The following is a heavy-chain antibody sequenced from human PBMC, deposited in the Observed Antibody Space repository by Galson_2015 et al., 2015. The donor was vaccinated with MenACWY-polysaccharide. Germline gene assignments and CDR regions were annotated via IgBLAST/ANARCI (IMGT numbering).Heavy chain of an antibody. Sequence: LTCAVHGGSFNGFYWSWIRQTPGRGLEWIGEINHSGDTNYNPSLKSRVSLVVDTSQNQFSLRVTTVTAADTAVYYCARGGRQDYYDSGTIYSYYYYSGMDVWGRGTTVTVSS. V-gene: IGHV4-34*01. J-gene: IGHJ6*02. D-gene: IGHD3-10*01. CDR2: INHSGDT. CDR1: GGSFNGFY. CDR3: ARGGRQDYYDSGTIYSYYYYSGMDV.